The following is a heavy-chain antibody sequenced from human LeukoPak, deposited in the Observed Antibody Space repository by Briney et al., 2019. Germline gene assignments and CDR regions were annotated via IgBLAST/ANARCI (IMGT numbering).Heavy chain of an antibody. CDR3: ARDQGSGCFDL. CDR1: GFTFSSYW. Sequence: GGSLRLSRAASGFTFSSYWMHWVRQAPGKGLVWVSRINSDASSTSNADSVKGRFTISRDNAKNTLYLQMNSLRAEDTAVYYCARDQGSGCFDLWGQGTLVTVSS. D-gene: IGHD6-19*01. J-gene: IGHJ5*02. CDR2: INSDASST. V-gene: IGHV3-74*01.